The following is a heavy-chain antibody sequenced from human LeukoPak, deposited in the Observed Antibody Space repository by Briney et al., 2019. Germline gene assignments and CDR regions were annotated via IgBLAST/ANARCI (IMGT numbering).Heavy chain of an antibody. CDR3: ARDPSLDYYGSYYFDY. Sequence: ASVKVSCKVSGYTLTELSMHWVRQAPGKGLEWMGGFDPEDGETIYAQKFQGRVTMTEDTSTDTAYMELSSLRSEDTAVYYCARDPSLDYYGSYYFDYWGQGTLVTVSS. CDR2: FDPEDGET. D-gene: IGHD3-10*01. CDR1: GYTLTELS. V-gene: IGHV1-24*01. J-gene: IGHJ4*02.